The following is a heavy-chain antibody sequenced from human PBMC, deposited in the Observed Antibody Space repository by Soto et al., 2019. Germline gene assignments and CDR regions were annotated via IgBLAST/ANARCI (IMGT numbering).Heavy chain of an antibody. Sequence: EVQLVDSGGVSVQPGGSLRLSCAASGFSLSNDWMHWVRQAPGKGLVWVSRINIDGSTTTYADSVKGRFTISRDNAKHTLYLQMNSLRDEDTAVYYCVRIRRGDGYTFGYWGQGTLVTVSS. CDR3: VRIRRGDGYTFGY. CDR2: INIDGSTT. D-gene: IGHD5-12*01. CDR1: GFSLSNDW. J-gene: IGHJ4*02. V-gene: IGHV3-74*01.